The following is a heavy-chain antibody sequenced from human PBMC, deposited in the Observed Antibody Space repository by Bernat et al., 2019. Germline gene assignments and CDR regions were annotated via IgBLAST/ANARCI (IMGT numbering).Heavy chain of an antibody. CDR3: EKVLGGSYHNDAFDI. J-gene: IGHJ3*02. CDR2: ISCSGCST. CDR1: GFTFSSYA. D-gene: IGHD1-26*01. Sequence: EVQLLESGGGLVQPGGSLRLSCAASGFTFSSYAMSWVRQAPGKGLEWVSAISCSGCSTYYADSVKGRFTISRDNSKNTLYLQMNSLRAEDTAVYYCEKVLGGSYHNDAFDIWGQGTMVTVSS. V-gene: IGHV3-23*01.